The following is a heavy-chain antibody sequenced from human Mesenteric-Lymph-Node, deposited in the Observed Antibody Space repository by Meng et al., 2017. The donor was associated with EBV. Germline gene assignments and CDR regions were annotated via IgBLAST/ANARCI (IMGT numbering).Heavy chain of an antibody. CDR2: ISAYNGDT. CDR3: ARGPTSGWVGAWFDP. J-gene: IGHJ5*02. V-gene: IGHV1-18*01. CDR1: GYTFTRYG. D-gene: IGHD6-19*01. Sequence: VQRVQSGAEVNKPGALVKVSCKASGYTFTRYGISWVRQAPGQGLEWMGWISAYNGDTNYAQKLQGRVTMATDTSTSTAYMELRSLRSDDTAVYYCARGPTSGWVGAWFDPWGQGTLVTVSS.